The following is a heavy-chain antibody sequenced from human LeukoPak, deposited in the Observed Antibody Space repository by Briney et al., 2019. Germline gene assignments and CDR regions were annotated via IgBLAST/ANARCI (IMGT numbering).Heavy chain of an antibody. D-gene: IGHD3-3*01. CDR1: GGSFSGYY. CDR3: ASRGVEYYDFWSGKTAQSWFDP. CDR2: INHSGST. J-gene: IGHJ5*02. V-gene: IGHV4-34*01. Sequence: SETLSLTCAVYGGSFSGYYWSWIRQPPGKGLEWIGEINHSGSTNYNPSPKSRVTISVDTSKNQFSLKLSSETAADTAVYYCASRGVEYYDFWSGKTAQSWFDPWGQGTLVSVSS.